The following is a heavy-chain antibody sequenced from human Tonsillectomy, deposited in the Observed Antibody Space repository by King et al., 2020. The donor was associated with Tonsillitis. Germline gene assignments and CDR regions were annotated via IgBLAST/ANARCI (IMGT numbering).Heavy chain of an antibody. V-gene: IGHV4-59*01. CDR2: IYYSGST. D-gene: IGHD3-3*01. CDR1: GGSISSYY. Sequence: QLQESGPGLVKPSETLSLTCTVSGGSISSYYWSWIRQPPGKGLEWIGYIYYSGSTNYNPSLKSRVTISVDTSKNQFSLKLSSVTAADTAVYYCARNPEWFDAFDIWGQGTMVTVSS. CDR3: ARNPEWFDAFDI. J-gene: IGHJ3*02.